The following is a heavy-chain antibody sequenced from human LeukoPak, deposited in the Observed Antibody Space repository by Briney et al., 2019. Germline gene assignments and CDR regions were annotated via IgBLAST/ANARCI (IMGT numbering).Heavy chain of an antibody. J-gene: IGHJ4*02. CDR1: GYSISSGYY. V-gene: IGHV4-38-2*01. CDR2: IYHSGST. Sequence: PSETLSLTCAVSGYSISSGYYWGWIRQPPGKGLEWIGRIYHSGSTFYNPSIKSRAAISVDTSKNQFSLKLSSVTAADTAVYFCARRMRFLEWFNYWGQGTLVTVSS. CDR3: ARRMRFLEWFNY. D-gene: IGHD3-3*01.